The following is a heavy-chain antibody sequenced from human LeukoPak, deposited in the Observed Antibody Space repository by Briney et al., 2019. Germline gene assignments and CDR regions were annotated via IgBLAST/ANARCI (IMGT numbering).Heavy chain of an antibody. CDR1: GGTFSSYA. Sequence: ASVKVSCKASGGTFSSYAISWVRQAPGQGLEWMGGIIPIFGTANYAQKFQGRVTITADESTSTAYMELSSLRSEDTAMYYCARRATSVRGIPLFDYWGQGTLVTVSS. D-gene: IGHD3-10*01. J-gene: IGHJ4*02. CDR2: IIPIFGTA. V-gene: IGHV1-69*13. CDR3: ARRATSVRGIPLFDY.